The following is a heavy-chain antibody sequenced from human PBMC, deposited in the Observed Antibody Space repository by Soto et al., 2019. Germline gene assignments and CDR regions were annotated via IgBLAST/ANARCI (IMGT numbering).Heavy chain of an antibody. Sequence: PSETLSLTCIVSGAALNSGNYYWSWIRQVPGKGLEWIEHICVTGAVDYNPSLRDRITISQDTSERQFSLNLRLVTAADTAVYYCARLRIATNNYKWFDPWGQGTLVTVSS. V-gene: IGHV4-31*03. D-gene: IGHD2-21*01. J-gene: IGHJ5*02. CDR3: ARLRIATNNYKWFDP. CDR1: GAALNSGNYY. CDR2: ICVTGAV.